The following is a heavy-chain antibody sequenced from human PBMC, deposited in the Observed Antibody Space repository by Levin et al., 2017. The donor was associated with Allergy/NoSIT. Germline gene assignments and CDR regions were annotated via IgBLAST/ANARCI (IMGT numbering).Heavy chain of an antibody. CDR1: GFTFSSYG. D-gene: IGHD3-10*01. Sequence: PGGSLRLSCAASGFTFSSYGMHWVRQAPGKGLEWVAVIWYDGSNKYYADSVKGRFTISRDNSKNTLYLQMNSLRAEDTAVYYCAREELWFGEGTYAFDIWGQGTMVTVSS. CDR2: IWYDGSNK. CDR3: AREELWFGEGTYAFDI. J-gene: IGHJ3*02. V-gene: IGHV3-33*01.